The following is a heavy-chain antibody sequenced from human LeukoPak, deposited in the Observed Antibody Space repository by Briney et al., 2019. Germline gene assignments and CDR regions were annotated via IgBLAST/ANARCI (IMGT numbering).Heavy chain of an antibody. CDR3: ARVRGTDYYNGMDV. J-gene: IGHJ6*02. V-gene: IGHV1-2*02. CDR2: INPNSGET. CDR1: GHTFTGYY. Sequence: ASVTVSCNASGHTFTGYYMHWVRQAPGQGLEWMGWINPNSGETNYAQKFQSRVTMTRDTSTSTAYMELSRLGSDDTTVYYCARVRGTDYYNGMDVWGQGNTVTASS.